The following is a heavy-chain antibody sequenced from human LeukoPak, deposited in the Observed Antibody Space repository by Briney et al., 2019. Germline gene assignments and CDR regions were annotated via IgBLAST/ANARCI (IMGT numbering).Heavy chain of an antibody. J-gene: IGHJ4*02. CDR3: ARSRDYGVHQPYYFDY. V-gene: IGHV3-30*03. CDR2: ISYDGSNK. Sequence: GGSLRLSCAASGFTFSSYGMHWVRQAPGKGLEWVAVISYDGSNKYYADSVKGRFTISRDNAKNSLYLQLNSLRAEDTAVYYCARSRDYGVHQPYYFDYWGQGTLVTVSS. D-gene: IGHD4-17*01. CDR1: GFTFSSYG.